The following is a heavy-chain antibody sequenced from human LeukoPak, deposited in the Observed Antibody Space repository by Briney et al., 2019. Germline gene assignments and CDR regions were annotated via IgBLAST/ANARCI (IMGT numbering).Heavy chain of an antibody. CDR2: INHSGST. V-gene: IGHV4-34*01. D-gene: IGHD3-22*01. J-gene: IGHJ4*02. CDR3: ARGYYYDSSGYSS. CDR1: GGSFSGYY. Sequence: SETLSLTCAVYGGSFSGYYWSWIRQPPGKGLEWIGEINHSGSTNYNPSLKSRVTISVDTSKNQFSLQLSSVTAADTAVYYCARGYYYDSSGYSSWGQGTLVTVSS.